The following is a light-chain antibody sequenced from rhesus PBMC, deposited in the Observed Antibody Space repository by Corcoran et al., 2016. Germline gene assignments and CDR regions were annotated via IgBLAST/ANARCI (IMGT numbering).Light chain of an antibody. CDR2: STS. Sequence: EIVLTQSPTSMAVSQGERVTISCTASSSLSADYLHWYQQRPGFPPRVLFYSTSSLPSGVPARFSGIGSWTSYTLTISIVEAEDAANYYCQQGNSIPWTFGQGTKVEIK. CDR3: QQGNSIPWT. V-gene: IGKV3S9*01. J-gene: IGKJ1*01. CDR1: SSLSADY.